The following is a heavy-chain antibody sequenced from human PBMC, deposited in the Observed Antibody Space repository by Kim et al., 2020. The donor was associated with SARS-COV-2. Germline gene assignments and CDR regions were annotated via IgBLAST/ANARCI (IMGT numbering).Heavy chain of an antibody. J-gene: IGHJ4*02. CDR3: SNPRQPDY. V-gene: IGHV3-23*01. D-gene: IGHD2-21*01. CDR1: GFTFSNYG. Sequence: GGSLRLSCVASGFTFSNYGMTWVRQAPGGGLEWVGRITGRADITASADSVTGRCTITIYNSENKQYLYLRILRVENEAIYEYSNPRQPDYWGEGTLVTVS. CDR2: ITGRADIT.